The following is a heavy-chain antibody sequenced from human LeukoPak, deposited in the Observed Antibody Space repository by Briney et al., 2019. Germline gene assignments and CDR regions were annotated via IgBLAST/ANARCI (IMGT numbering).Heavy chain of an antibody. CDR3: ARGEDCSSTSCYEMNWFDP. CDR1: GFTFSDYY. V-gene: IGHV3-11*05. CDR2: ISSSSSYT. Sequence: GGSLRLSCAASGFTFSDYYMSWIRQAPGKGLEWVSYISSSSSYTNYADSVKGRFTISRDNAENSLYLQMNSLRAEDTAVYYCARGEDCSSTSCYEMNWFDPWGQGTLVTVSS. J-gene: IGHJ5*02. D-gene: IGHD2-2*01.